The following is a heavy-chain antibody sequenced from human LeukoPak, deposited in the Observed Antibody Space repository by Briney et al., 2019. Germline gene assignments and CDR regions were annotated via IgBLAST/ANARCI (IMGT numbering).Heavy chain of an antibody. Sequence: SETLSLTCAVYGGSFSVYYWSWIRQPPGKGLEWIGEINHSGSTNYNPSLKSRVTISVDTSKNQFSLKLSSVTAADTAVYYCAREWRYYYGSGPRGYFDYWGQGTLVTVSS. CDR1: GGSFSVYY. CDR2: INHSGST. V-gene: IGHV4-34*01. D-gene: IGHD3-10*01. CDR3: AREWRYYYGSGPRGYFDY. J-gene: IGHJ4*02.